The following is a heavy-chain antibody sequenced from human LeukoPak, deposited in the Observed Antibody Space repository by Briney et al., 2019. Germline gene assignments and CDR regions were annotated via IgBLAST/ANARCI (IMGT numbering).Heavy chain of an antibody. Sequence: KSSETLSLTCAVYGGSFSGYYWSWIRQPPGKGLEWIGEINHSGSTNYNPSLKSRVTISVDTSKNQFSLKLSSVTAADTAVYYCARGLGQAYDFWSGYYSGGAFDIWGQGTMVTVSS. D-gene: IGHD3-3*01. J-gene: IGHJ3*02. V-gene: IGHV4-34*01. CDR2: INHSGST. CDR3: ARGLGQAYDFWSGYYSGGAFDI. CDR1: GGSFSGYY.